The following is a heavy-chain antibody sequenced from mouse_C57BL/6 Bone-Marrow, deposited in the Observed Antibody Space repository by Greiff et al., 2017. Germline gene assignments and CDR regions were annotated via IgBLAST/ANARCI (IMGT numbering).Heavy chain of an antibody. CDR3: ARNDVYYYGSSYFDY. Sequence: QVQLQQSGPELVKPGASVKISCTASGYAFSSSWMNWVKQRPGKGLEWIGRIYPGDGDTNYNGKFKGKATLTADKSSSPAYMQLSSLTSEDSAVYFCARNDVYYYGSSYFDYWGQGTTLTVSS. CDR2: IYPGDGDT. V-gene: IGHV1-82*01. J-gene: IGHJ2*01. CDR1: GYAFSSSW. D-gene: IGHD1-1*01.